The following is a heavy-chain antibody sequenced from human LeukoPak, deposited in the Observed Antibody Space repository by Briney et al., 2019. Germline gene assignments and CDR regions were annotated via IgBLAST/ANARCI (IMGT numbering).Heavy chain of an antibody. Sequence: PGGSLRLSCAASGFTFSSYAMHWVRQAPGKGLEWVAVISYDGSNKYYADSVKGRFTISRDNSKNTLYLQMNSLRAEDTAVYYCARGIVVVPAANSPDYWGQGTLVTVSS. CDR3: ARGIVVVPAANSPDY. J-gene: IGHJ4*02. V-gene: IGHV3-30-3*01. CDR1: GFTFSSYA. CDR2: ISYDGSNK. D-gene: IGHD2-2*01.